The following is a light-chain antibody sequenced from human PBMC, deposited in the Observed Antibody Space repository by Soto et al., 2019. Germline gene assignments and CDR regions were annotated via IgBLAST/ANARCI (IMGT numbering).Light chain of an antibody. CDR2: AAS. V-gene: IGKV1-39*01. CDR3: QQSSITPPIT. Sequence: DIQMTQSPSSLSALVGDRVTITCRASQSVSRYLNWYQHKPGKAPKLLINAASNLRSGVPSRFSGSGSGTDCTLTIDGLQPEDFAVYYCQQSSITPPITFCQGTRLEIK. J-gene: IGKJ5*01. CDR1: QSVSRY.